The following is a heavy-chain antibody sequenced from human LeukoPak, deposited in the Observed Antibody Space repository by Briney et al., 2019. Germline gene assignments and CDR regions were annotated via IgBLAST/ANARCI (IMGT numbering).Heavy chain of an antibody. CDR1: GYTFTGYY. D-gene: IGHD3-10*01. CDR2: INPNSGGT. V-gene: IGHV1-2*02. Sequence: GASVKVSCKASGYTFTGYYMHWVRQAPGQGLEWMGWINPNSGGTNYAQKFQGRVTMTRDTSISTAYMELSRLRSDDTAVYHCARAIRGSKIASRYYIYYMDIWGKGTTVTVSS. CDR3: ARAIRGSKIASRYYIYYMDI. J-gene: IGHJ6*03.